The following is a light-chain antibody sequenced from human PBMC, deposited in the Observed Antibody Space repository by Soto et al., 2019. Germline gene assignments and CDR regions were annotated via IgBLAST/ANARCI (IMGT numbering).Light chain of an antibody. V-gene: IGKV1-27*01. CDR3: QKYDIAPFT. CDR2: AAS. CDR1: QGFSNY. J-gene: IGKJ3*01. Sequence: DIQMTQSPSSLSASVGDRVTITCRASQGFSNYLAWYQQKPGKVPKLLISAASTLQSGVPSRFSGSGSGTDFTLTISGLQPEDVATYYCQKYDIAPFTFGPGTKVDLK.